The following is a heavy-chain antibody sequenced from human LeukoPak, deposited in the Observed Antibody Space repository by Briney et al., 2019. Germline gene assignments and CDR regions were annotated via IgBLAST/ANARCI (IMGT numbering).Heavy chain of an antibody. CDR3: ARGPYGDDINWFDP. CDR2: INHSGST. D-gene: IGHD4-17*01. CDR1: GGSFSGYY. V-gene: IGHV4-34*01. Sequence: SETLSLTCAVYGGSFSGYYWSWIRQPPGKGLEWIGEINHSGSTNYNPSLKSRVTISADTSKNQFSLKLSSVTAADTAVYYCARGPYGDDINWFDPWGQGTLVTVSS. J-gene: IGHJ5*02.